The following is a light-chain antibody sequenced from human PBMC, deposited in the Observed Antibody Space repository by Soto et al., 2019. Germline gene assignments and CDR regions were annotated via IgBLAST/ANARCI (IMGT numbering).Light chain of an antibody. CDR1: QYLLFSSSNKNY. CDR3: QQYYTTPT. V-gene: IGKV4-1*01. Sequence: DIVMTQSPDSLAVSLGERATINCKSSQYLLFSSSNKNYLAWYQQKPGQPPKLLLYWASTRESGVPDRFSGSGSGTDFTLTISSLQAEDVAVYYCQQYYTTPTFGQGTKVEIK. CDR2: WAS. J-gene: IGKJ1*01.